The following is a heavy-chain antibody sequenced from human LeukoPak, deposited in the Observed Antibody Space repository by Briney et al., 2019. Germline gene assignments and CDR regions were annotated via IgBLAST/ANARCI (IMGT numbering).Heavy chain of an antibody. Sequence: PSETLSLTCTVSGGSVSSGSYYWSWIRQPAGKGLEWIGRIYYSGSTNYNPSLKSRGTISLDTSKNQFSLKLSSVTAADTAVYYCARGNYDSSGYYFGYWGQGTLVTVSS. CDR3: ARGNYDSSGYYFGY. D-gene: IGHD3-22*01. CDR2: IYYSGST. CDR1: GGSVSSGSYY. V-gene: IGHV4-61*10. J-gene: IGHJ4*02.